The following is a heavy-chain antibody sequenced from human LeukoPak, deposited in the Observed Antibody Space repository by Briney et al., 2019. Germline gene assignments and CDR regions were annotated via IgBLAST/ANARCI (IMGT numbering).Heavy chain of an antibody. J-gene: IGHJ4*02. V-gene: IGHV3-15*01. CDR2: IKRKNDGETT. Sequence: GGSLRLSCAASGFTFSNAWMSWVRQAPGKGLEWIGRIKRKNDGETTDYAAPVKGRFTISRDDSKNQLYLQVNSLRAEDTAVYYCAKSPRSGSYLHYFDYWGQGTLVTVSS. D-gene: IGHD1-26*01. CDR3: AKSPRSGSYLHYFDY. CDR1: GFTFSNAW.